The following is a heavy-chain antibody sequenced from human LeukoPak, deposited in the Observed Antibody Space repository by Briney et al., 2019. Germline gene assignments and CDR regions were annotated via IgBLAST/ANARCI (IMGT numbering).Heavy chain of an antibody. J-gene: IGHJ4*02. V-gene: IGHV3-23*01. CDR2: ISGGGGSA. CDR3: AKIDFDSSGYYPKLLDY. D-gene: IGHD3-22*01. CDR1: EFTFDNYA. Sequence: GGSLRLSCAASEFTFDNYAMSWVRQAPGKGLEWVSTISGGGGSAYYADSVKGRFTISRDNSKNTLYLQMNSLRAEDTAVYYCAKIDFDSSGYYPKLLDYWGQGTLVTVSS.